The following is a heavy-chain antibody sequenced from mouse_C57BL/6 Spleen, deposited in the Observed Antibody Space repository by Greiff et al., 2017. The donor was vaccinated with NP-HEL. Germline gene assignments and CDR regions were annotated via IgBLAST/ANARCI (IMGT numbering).Heavy chain of an antibody. CDR3: ARGGDVDWFAY. Sequence: EVKLVESGPGLVKPSQSLSLTCSVTGYSITSGYYWNWIRQFPGNKLEWMGYISYDGSNNYNPSLKNRISITRDTSKNQFFLKLNSVTTEDTATYYCARGGDVDWFAYWGQGTLVTVSA. V-gene: IGHV3-6*01. CDR1: GYSITSGYY. J-gene: IGHJ3*01. CDR2: ISYDGSN.